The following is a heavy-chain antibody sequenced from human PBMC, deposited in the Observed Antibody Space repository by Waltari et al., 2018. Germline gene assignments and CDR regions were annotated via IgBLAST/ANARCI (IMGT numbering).Heavy chain of an antibody. CDR2: IWPDGSNK. D-gene: IGHD3-3*01. Sequence: QEQLVESGGGVVQPGRSLRLSCSASGFIFNTYGMHWVRPAPGNGPEWVAGIWPDGSNKFSAESVKGRFTISRDNSKNTVYLQMNSLRGEDTAVYYCARDSHWRDSWSSYPLYIFDRWGQGTLVTVSS. V-gene: IGHV3-33*01. CDR3: ARDSHWRDSWSSYPLYIFDR. CDR1: GFIFNTYG. J-gene: IGHJ4*02.